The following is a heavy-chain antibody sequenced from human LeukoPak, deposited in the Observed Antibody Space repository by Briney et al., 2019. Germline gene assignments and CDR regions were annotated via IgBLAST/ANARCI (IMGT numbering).Heavy chain of an antibody. Sequence: ASVKVSCKASGGTFSSYAISWVRQAPGQGLEWMGGIIPIFGTANYAQKFQGRATITADESTSTAYMELSSLRSEDTAVYYCATQTTIFGVVARFDPWGQGTLVTVSS. J-gene: IGHJ5*02. V-gene: IGHV1-69*13. CDR3: ATQTTIFGVVARFDP. D-gene: IGHD3-3*01. CDR2: IIPIFGTA. CDR1: GGTFSSYA.